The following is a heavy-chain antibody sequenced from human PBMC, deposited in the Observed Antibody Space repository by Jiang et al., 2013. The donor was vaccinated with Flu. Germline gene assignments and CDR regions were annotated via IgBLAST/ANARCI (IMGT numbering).Heavy chain of an antibody. Sequence: AWNWIRQSPSRGLEWLGRTYYRSKWYNDYAVSVKSRITINPDTSKNQFSLQLNSVTPEDTAVYYCARDQTGSSATFDYWGQGTLVTVSS. CDR1: A. CDR2: TYYRSKWYN. V-gene: IGHV6-1*01. J-gene: IGHJ4*02. D-gene: IGHD6-13*01. CDR3: ARDQTGSSATFDY.